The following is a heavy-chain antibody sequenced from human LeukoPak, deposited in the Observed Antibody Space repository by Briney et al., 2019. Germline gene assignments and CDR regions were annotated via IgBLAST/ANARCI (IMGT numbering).Heavy chain of an antibody. D-gene: IGHD3-22*01. CDR1: GGSFSDYF. CDR2: INHSGAT. Sequence: SETLSLTCAVYGGSFSDYFWTWIRQSPGKGLEWIGEINHSGATNYNPSLKSRVTISVDTSKNQFSLKLSSVTAADTAVYYCARGPYYYDSSGSQYYFDYWGQGTLVTVSS. J-gene: IGHJ4*02. V-gene: IGHV4-34*01. CDR3: ARGPYYYDSSGSQYYFDY.